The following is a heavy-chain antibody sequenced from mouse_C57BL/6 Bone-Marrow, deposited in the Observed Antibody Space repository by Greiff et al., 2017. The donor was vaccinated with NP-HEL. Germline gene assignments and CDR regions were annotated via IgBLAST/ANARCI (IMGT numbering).Heavy chain of an antibody. D-gene: IGHD1-1*01. J-gene: IGHJ4*01. CDR2: ISNGGGST. V-gene: IGHV5-12*01. Sequence: EVQRVESGGGLVQPGGSLKLSCAASGFTFSDYYMYWVRQTPEKRLEWVAYISNGGGSTYYPDTVKGRFTISRDNAKHTLYLQMSRLKSEDTAMYYCSRHDDGSSYVRGYYAMDYWGKGTSVTVSS. CDR3: SRHDDGSSYVRGYYAMDY. CDR1: GFTFSDYY.